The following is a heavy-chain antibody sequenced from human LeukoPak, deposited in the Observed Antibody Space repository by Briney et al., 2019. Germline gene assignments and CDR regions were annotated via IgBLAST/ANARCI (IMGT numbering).Heavy chain of an antibody. J-gene: IGHJ6*02. CDR2: IKSKTDGGTT. Sequence: PGGSLRLSCAASGFTFSNAWMSWVRRAPGKGLEWVGRIKSKTDGGTTDYAAPVKGRFTISRDDSKNTMYLQMNSLKTEDTAVYYCTTHIAVGDYYYYGMDVWGQGTTVTVSS. CDR3: TTHIAVGDYYYYGMDV. V-gene: IGHV3-15*01. CDR1: GFTFSNAW. D-gene: IGHD6-19*01.